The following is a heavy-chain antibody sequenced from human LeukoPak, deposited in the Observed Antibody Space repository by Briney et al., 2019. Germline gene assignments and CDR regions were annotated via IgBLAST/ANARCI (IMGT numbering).Heavy chain of an antibody. J-gene: IGHJ3*02. Sequence: SETLSLTCAVSGDSISSDYWSWVRQPPGKGLEWIGYIYYTGSTNYNPALKSRVTISVDTSKNQFSLKLNSVTAADTAVYYCARGGRNYDSSGYSDRIDAFDIWGQGTMVTVSS. V-gene: IGHV4-59*01. CDR1: GDSISSDY. CDR2: IYYTGST. CDR3: ARGGRNYDSSGYSDRIDAFDI. D-gene: IGHD3-22*01.